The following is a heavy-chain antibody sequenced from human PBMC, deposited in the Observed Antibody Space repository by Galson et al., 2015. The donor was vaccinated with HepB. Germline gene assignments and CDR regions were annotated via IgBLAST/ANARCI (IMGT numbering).Heavy chain of an antibody. CDR1: GFTFSSFA. V-gene: IGHV3-33*01. CDR3: ARGGYCTDGGCHSTIDY. CDR2: IWHDGSDK. J-gene: IGHJ4*02. D-gene: IGHD2-15*01. Sequence: SLRLSCAASGFTFSSFAMHWVRQAPGKGLEWVAVIWHDGSDKYYEYSVRGRFSISRDNSKNMLYLQMNSLRAEDTAVFYCARGGYCTDGGCHSTIDYWGQGALVTVSS.